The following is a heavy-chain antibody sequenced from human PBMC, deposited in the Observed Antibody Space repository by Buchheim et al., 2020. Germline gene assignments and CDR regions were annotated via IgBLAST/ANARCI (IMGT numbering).Heavy chain of an antibody. D-gene: IGHD6-19*01. CDR2: INHSGST. CDR3: ASPILYSSGSYYFDY. V-gene: IGHV4-34*01. J-gene: IGHJ4*02. CDR1: GGSFSGYY. Sequence: QVQLQQWGAGLLKPSETLSLTCAVYGGSFSGYYWSWIRQPPGKGLEWIGEINHSGSTNYNPSLKRRVTISVDTSKNQFSLKLSSVTAADTAVYYCASPILYSSGSYYFDYWGQGTL.